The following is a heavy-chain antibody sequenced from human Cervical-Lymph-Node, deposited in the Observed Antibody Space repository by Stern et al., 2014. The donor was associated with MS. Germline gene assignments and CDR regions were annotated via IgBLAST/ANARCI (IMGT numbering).Heavy chain of an antibody. V-gene: IGHV1-46*01. CDR2: INPSGGST. J-gene: IGHJ6*02. D-gene: IGHD6-19*01. Sequence: VQLEESGAEVKKPGASVKVSCKTSGYTFTSYYIHWVRQAPGQGLEWMGIINPSGGSTSYAQKFQARVTMTRDTSTSTGYMELSSLRSDDTALYYCARVAVAGTAYYYYGMDVWGQGTTVTVS. CDR3: ARVAVAGTAYYYYGMDV. CDR1: GYTFTSYY.